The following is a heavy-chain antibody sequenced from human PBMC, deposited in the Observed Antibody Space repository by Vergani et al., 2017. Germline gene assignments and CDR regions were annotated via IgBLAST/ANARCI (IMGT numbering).Heavy chain of an antibody. CDR1: EVTFRNYA. CDR2: ISGSGVSA. D-gene: IGHD3-10*01. CDR3: ARDRYYLGSGSYPYFYYYGLDV. J-gene: IGHJ6*02. Sequence: EVQWLESGGGLVQPGGSLRLTCAASEVTFRNYAMNWVRQAPGKGLEWVSGISGSGVSAYYTDSVKGRFTISRDNAKSSLYLQMNSLRAEYTGVYYCARDRYYLGSGSYPYFYYYGLDVWGQGTAVTVSS. V-gene: IGHV3-23*01.